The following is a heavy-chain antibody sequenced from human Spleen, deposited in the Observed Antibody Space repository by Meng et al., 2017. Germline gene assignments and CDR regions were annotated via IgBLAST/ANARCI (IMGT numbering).Heavy chain of an antibody. V-gene: IGHV3-23*01. CDR1: GFTFSSYA. CDR2: ISGSGGST. Sequence: GGSLRLSCAASGFTFSSYAMSWVRQAPGKGLEWVSAISGSGGSTYYADSVKGRFTISRDNSKNTLYLQMNSLRAEDTAVYYCAKDTPWGAMMDYYYGMDVWGQGTTVTVSS. D-gene: IGHD3-16*01. J-gene: IGHJ6*02. CDR3: AKDTPWGAMMDYYYGMDV.